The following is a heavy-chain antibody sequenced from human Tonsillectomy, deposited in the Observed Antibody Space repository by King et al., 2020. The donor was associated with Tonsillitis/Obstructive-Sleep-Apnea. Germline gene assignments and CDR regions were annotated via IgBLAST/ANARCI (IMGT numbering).Heavy chain of an antibody. CDR1: GFTFSSYE. V-gene: IGHV3-48*03. J-gene: IGHJ5*02. CDR2: ISSSGSTI. CDR3: ASQYVAYYDFWSGRNWFDP. D-gene: IGHD3-3*01. Sequence: VQLVESGGGLVQPGGSLRLSCAASGFTFSSYEMNWVRQAPGKGLEWVSYISSSGSTIYYADSVKGRFTISRDNAKNSLYLQMNSLRAEDTAVYYCASQYVAYYDFWSGRNWFDPWGQGTLVTVSS.